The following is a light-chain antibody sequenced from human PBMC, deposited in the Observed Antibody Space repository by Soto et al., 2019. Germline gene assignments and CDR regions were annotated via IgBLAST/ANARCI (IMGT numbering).Light chain of an antibody. CDR3: SSYAGSSNMI. CDR1: SSDVGGSTY. V-gene: IGLV2-8*01. J-gene: IGLJ2*01. Sequence: QSALTQPPSASGSPGQSVTISCTGTSSDVGGSTYVSWYQQHPGKAPKLMIYEVSKWPSGVPDRFSGSKSGNTASLTVSGLQAEDEADYYCSSYAGSSNMIFGGGTKLTVL. CDR2: EVS.